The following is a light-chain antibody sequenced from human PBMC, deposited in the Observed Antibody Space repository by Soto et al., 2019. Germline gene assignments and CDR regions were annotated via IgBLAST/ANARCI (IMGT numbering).Light chain of an antibody. J-gene: IGLJ1*01. Sequence: QCVLAQPPCASGTPGQRFTISCSGSTSNVGSNTVHWYQHLPLTAPKLLIYGNNQRPSGVPDRFSGSTSGTSASLAISGLRSEDESDYYCATWDDSLNGYVFGTGTKVTVL. CDR1: TSNVGSNT. CDR2: GNN. CDR3: ATWDDSLNGYV. V-gene: IGLV1-44*01.